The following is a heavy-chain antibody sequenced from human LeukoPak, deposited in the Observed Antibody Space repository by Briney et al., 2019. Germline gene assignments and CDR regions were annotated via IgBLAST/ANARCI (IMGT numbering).Heavy chain of an antibody. V-gene: IGHV1-2*02. Sequence: ASVKVSCKASGYTFTGYYMHWVRQAPGQGLEWMGWINPNSGGTNYAQKFQGRVTMTRDTSISTAYMELRSLRSDDTAVYYCARSWVISAFDIWGQGTMVTVSS. D-gene: IGHD3-16*02. CDR3: ARSWVISAFDI. CDR2: INPNSGGT. J-gene: IGHJ3*02. CDR1: GYTFTGYY.